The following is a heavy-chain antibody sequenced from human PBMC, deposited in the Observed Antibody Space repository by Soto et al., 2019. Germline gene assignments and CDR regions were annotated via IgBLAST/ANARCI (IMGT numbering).Heavy chain of an antibody. J-gene: IGHJ4*02. CDR1: GDTFRNYA. D-gene: IGHD6-19*01. V-gene: IGHV1-69*18. CDR3: ARDPGIAVVGRGTYFER. CDR2: IIPLFST. Sequence: QVQLVQSGAEVKKPGSSVKVSCKASGDTFRNYAFTWVRQAPGQGLEWMGTIIPLFSTRYAQKFQRRVTMTADDSTGTVDRDLSSLKSDDTAVYYCARDPGIAVVGRGTYFERWGQGTLVTVSS.